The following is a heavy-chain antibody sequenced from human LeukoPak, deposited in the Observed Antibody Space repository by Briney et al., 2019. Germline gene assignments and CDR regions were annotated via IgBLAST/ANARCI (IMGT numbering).Heavy chain of an antibody. CDR2: IKEDGSKK. CDR1: RFTFSNYW. V-gene: IGHV3-7*04. Sequence: GGSLRLSCEASRFTFSNYWMNWVRQAPGKGLEWVANIKEDGSKKYYVDSVRGRFTISRDNAKNSLYLQMNSLGGDATALYYCARGKAALMDVWGKGTTVTVSS. CDR3: ARGKAALMDV. D-gene: IGHD6-6*01. J-gene: IGHJ6*03.